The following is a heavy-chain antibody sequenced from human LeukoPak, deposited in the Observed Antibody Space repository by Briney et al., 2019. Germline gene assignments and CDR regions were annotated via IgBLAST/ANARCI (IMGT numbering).Heavy chain of an antibody. J-gene: IGHJ4*02. V-gene: IGHV4-39*01. Sequence: SETLSLTSTVSGGSISSGGYYWSWIRQHPGNDLEWIVYIYHSGSTYYNPSLNSRVTIAVDTSKNQPSLQLSSVTAAPAAVYYCARHSFRSTGYDTPFDYWGQGTLVTVSS. D-gene: IGHD5-12*01. CDR2: IYHSGST. CDR1: GGSISSGGYY. CDR3: ARHSFRSTGYDTPFDY.